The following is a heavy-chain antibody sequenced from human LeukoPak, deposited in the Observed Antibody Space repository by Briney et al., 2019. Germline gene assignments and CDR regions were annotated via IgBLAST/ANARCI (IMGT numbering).Heavy chain of an antibody. V-gene: IGHV3-48*03. J-gene: IGHJ4*02. Sequence: GGSLRLSCAASGFTFSSYEMNWVRQAPGKGLEWLSYISYTGSNKYYADSVKGRFTISRDNAKNSLYLQMNSLRAEDTAVYFCARVFVGGNFDYWGRGTLVTVSS. CDR2: ISYTGSNK. D-gene: IGHD1-14*01. CDR3: ARVFVGGNFDY. CDR1: GFTFSSYE.